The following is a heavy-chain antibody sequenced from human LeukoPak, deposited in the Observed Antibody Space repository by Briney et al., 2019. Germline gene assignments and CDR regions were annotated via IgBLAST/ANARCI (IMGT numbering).Heavy chain of an antibody. D-gene: IGHD3-22*01. CDR3: AKAFYDSSGYYVPIDY. CDR2: ISWNSGSI. Sequence: PGRSLRLSCAASGFTFDDYAMHWVRQAPGKGLEWASGISWNSGSIGYADSVKGRFTISRDSAKNSLYLQMNSLRAEDTALYYCAKAFYDSSGYYVPIDYWGQGTLVTVSS. V-gene: IGHV3-9*01. CDR1: GFTFDDYA. J-gene: IGHJ4*02.